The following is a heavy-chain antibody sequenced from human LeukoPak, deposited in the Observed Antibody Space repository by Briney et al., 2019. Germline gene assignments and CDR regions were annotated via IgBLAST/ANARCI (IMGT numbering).Heavy chain of an antibody. V-gene: IGHV4-39*07. CDR1: GGSISSYY. CDR2: IYYSGTT. J-gene: IGHJ5*02. D-gene: IGHD6-19*01. CDR3: ARVYSSTHNWFDT. Sequence: SETLSLTCTVSGGSISSYYWSWIRQPPGEGLEWIGSIYYSGTTYFNSSLKSRVTISVERSKNHFSLKLSSLTVADTARYYCARVYSSTHNWFDTWGQGIQVTVSS.